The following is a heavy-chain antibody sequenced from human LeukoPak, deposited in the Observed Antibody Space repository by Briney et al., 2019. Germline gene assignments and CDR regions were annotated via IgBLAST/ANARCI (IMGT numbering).Heavy chain of an antibody. CDR3: ARGEWELLFDY. V-gene: IGHV4-38-2*02. D-gene: IGHD1-26*01. CDR1: GYSISSGYY. Sequence: TSETLSLTCTVSGYSISSGYYWGWIRQPPGKGLEWIGSIYHSGSTYYNPSLKSRVTISVDTSKNQFSLKLSSVTAADTAVYYCARGEWELLFDYWGQGTLVTVSS. J-gene: IGHJ4*02. CDR2: IYHSGST.